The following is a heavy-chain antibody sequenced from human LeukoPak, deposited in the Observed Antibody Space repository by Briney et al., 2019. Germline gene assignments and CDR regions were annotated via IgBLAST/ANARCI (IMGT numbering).Heavy chain of an antibody. D-gene: IGHD3-10*01. CDR3: ARVGDFDSGSYPSLFDY. CDR2: IIPVFGTT. V-gene: IGHV1-69*13. CDR1: GGTFSSHT. Sequence: ASVKVSCKASGGTFSSHTISWVRQAPGQGLEWMGGIIPVFGTTNYAQKFQGRVTITADESASTAYMELSSLRSEDTAVYYCARVGDFDSGSYPSLFDYWGQGTLVTVSS. J-gene: IGHJ4*02.